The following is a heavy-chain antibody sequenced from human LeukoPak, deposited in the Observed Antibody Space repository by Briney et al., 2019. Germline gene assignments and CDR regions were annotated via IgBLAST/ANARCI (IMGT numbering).Heavy chain of an antibody. J-gene: IGHJ5*02. CDR3: VRDVTMLRGASRFDP. Sequence: SETLSLTCTVSGGSISSGGYYWSWIRQHPGKGLEWIGYIYYSGSTYYNPSLKSRVTTSVDTSKNQFSLKLSSVTAADTAVYYCVRDVTMLRGASRFDPWGQGTLVTVSS. V-gene: IGHV4-31*03. CDR2: IYYSGST. D-gene: IGHD3-10*01. CDR1: GGSISSGGYY.